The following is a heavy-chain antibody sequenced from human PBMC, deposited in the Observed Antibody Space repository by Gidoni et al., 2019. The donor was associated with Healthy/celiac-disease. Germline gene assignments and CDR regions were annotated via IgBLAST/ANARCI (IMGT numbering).Heavy chain of an antibody. J-gene: IGHJ6*02. V-gene: IGHV3-23*04. CDR3: AKGISMTPYFYGMDV. Sequence: EVQLVESGGGLVQPGGSLRLSCAASGFTFSSYAMSWVRQAPGKGLEWVSVMSGSGGSTYYADSVKGRFTISRDKSKNTLYLQMNSLRAEDTAVYYCAKGISMTPYFYGMDVWGQGTTVTVSS. CDR1: GFTFSSYA. D-gene: IGHD3-22*01. CDR2: MSGSGGST.